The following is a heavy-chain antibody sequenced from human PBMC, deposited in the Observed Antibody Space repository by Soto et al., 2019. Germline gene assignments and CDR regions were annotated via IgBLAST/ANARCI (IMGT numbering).Heavy chain of an antibody. CDR1: GVSISSGGYY. J-gene: IGHJ1*01. D-gene: IGHD3-10*01. V-gene: IGHV4-31*03. CDR2: IHRSGST. CDR3: VRGVLS. Sequence: SETLSLTCNVSGVSISSGGYYWTWIRQHPGKGLEWIGNIHRSGSTFYNPSLKSRVSISVDTSKNQFSLKLSSVTAADTAVYFCVRGVLSWGQGTLVTVSS.